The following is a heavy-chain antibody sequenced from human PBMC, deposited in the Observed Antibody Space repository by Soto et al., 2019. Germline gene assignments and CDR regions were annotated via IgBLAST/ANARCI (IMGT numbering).Heavy chain of an antibody. V-gene: IGHV4-4*02. CDR2: IYHSGST. Sequence: QVQLQESGPGLVKPSGTLSLTCAVSSGSISSSNWWSWVRQPPGKGLEWIGEIYHSGSTNYNPSLKSRVTISVDKSKNQFSLKLSSVTAADTAVYYCARDPTEKMLRYFDWLSRDWYFDLWGRGTLVTVSS. D-gene: IGHD3-9*01. CDR3: ARDPTEKMLRYFDWLSRDWYFDL. CDR1: SGSISSSNW. J-gene: IGHJ2*01.